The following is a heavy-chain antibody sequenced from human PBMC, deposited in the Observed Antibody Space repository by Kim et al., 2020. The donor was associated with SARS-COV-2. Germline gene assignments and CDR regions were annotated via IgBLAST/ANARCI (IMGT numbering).Heavy chain of an antibody. CDR1: GFTFSSYW. CDR3: ARVVSQRGGWLRGYYYYGMGV. CDR2: IKQDGSEK. J-gene: IGHJ6*02. Sequence: GGSLRLSCAASGFTFSSYWMSWVRQAPGKGLEWVANIKQDGSEKYYVDSVKGRFTISRDNAKNPLYLQMNSLRAEDTAVYYCARVVSQRGGWLRGYYYYGMGVWGQGTTVTVSS. D-gene: IGHD6-19*01. V-gene: IGHV3-7*01.